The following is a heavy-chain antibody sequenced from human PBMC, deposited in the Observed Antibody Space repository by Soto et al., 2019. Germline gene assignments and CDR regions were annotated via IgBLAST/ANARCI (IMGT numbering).Heavy chain of an antibody. V-gene: IGHV4-30-4*01. CDR3: ASRKSSPYFDY. J-gene: IGHJ4*02. D-gene: IGHD3-10*01. Sequence: QVQLQESGPGLVKPSQTLSLTCTVSGGSISSGDYYWSWIRQPPGKCLEWIGYIYYSGSTYYNQSLKSRVTISVATSKNPLSLKLSSVTAADTAVYYCASRKSSPYFDYWGQGTLVTVSS. CDR1: GGSISSGDYY. CDR2: IYYSGST.